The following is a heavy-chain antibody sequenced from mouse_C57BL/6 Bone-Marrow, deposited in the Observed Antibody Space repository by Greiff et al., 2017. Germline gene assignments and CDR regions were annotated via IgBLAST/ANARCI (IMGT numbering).Heavy chain of an antibody. CDR3: ARRSNYVWYFDV. J-gene: IGHJ1*03. Sequence: EVHLVESGGGLVQPGGSLKLSCAASGFTFSDYGMAWVRQAPRKGPEWVAFISNLAYSIYYADTVTGRFTISRENAKNTLYLEMSSLRSEDTAMYYCARRSNYVWYFDVWGTGTTVTVSS. D-gene: IGHD2-5*01. V-gene: IGHV5-15*01. CDR2: ISNLAYSI. CDR1: GFTFSDYG.